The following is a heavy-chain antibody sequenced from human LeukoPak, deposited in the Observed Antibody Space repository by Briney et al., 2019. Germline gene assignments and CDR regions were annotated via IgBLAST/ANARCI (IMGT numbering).Heavy chain of an antibody. CDR1: GGSFSGYY. CDR2: INHSGST. Sequence: SETLSLTCAVYGGSFSGYYWSWTRQPPGKGLEWIGEINHSGSTNYNPSLKSRVTISVDTSKNQFSLKLSSVTAADTAVYYCARGIVVVVDAFDIWGQGTMVTVSS. V-gene: IGHV4-34*01. D-gene: IGHD3-22*01. CDR3: ARGIVVVVDAFDI. J-gene: IGHJ3*02.